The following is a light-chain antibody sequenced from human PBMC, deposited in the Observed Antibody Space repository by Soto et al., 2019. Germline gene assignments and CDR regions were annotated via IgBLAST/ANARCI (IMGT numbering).Light chain of an antibody. CDR1: QSVSSSY. CDR2: GAS. V-gene: IGKV3-20*01. Sequence: EIVLTQSPGTLSLSPGERATLSCRASQSVSSSYLAWYQQKPGQAPRLLIYGASSRATGIPDRFSGSGSGTDFTLTISRLEPEDFAVYYCQQYGSSPRTFGQVTTLEIK. CDR3: QQYGSSPRT. J-gene: IGKJ2*01.